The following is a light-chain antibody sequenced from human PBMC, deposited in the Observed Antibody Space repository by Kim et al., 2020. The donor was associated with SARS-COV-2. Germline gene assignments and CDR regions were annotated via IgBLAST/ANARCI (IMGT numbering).Light chain of an antibody. Sequence: LSRGERATLSCRASQSVSSSYLAWYQQKPGQAPRLLIYGASSRATGIPDRFSGSGSGTDFTLTISRLEPEDFAVYYCQQYGSSLYTFGQGTKLEI. CDR2: GAS. CDR3: QQYGSSLYT. J-gene: IGKJ2*01. V-gene: IGKV3-20*01. CDR1: QSVSSSY.